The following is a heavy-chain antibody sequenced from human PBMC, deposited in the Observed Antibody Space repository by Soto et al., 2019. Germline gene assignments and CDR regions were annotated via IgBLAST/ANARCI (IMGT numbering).Heavy chain of an antibody. CDR3: ARAYSSGWVDAFDL. CDR2: VYHSGSTY. D-gene: IGHD6-19*01. J-gene: IGHJ3*01. V-gene: IGHV4-38-2*01. CDR1: GYSITSGYY. Sequence: SETLSLTCAVSGYSITSGYYWGWIRQPPGKGLECIGSVYHSGSTYYYNPSLKSRVTMSVDTSKNQFSLRLSSVTAADTAVYYCARAYSSGWVDAFDLWGQGTMVTVSS.